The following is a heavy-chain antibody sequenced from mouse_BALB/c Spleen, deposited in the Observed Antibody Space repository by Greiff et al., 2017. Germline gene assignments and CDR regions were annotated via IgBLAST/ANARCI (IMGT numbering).Heavy chain of an antibody. Sequence: VQLKESGPELVKPGASMKISCKASGYSFTGYTMNWVKQSHGKNLEWIGLINPYNGGTSYNQKFKGKATLTVDKSSSTAYMGLLSLTSEDSAVYYCARSDSMITTAWFAYWGQGTLVTVSA. D-gene: IGHD2-4*01. CDR3: ARSDSMITTAWFAY. CDR2: INPYNGGT. V-gene: IGHV1-18*01. J-gene: IGHJ3*01. CDR1: GYSFTGYT.